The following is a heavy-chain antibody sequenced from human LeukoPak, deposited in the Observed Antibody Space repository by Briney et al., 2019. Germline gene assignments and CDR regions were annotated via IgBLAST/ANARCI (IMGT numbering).Heavy chain of an antibody. CDR1: GGSISSSSYY. CDR2: IYYSGST. CDR3: ARRSIRSRVVVITTPWDY. D-gene: IGHD3-22*01. V-gene: IGHV4-39*01. Sequence: TPSETLSLTCTVSGGSISSSSYYWGWIRQPPGKGLEWIGSIYYSGSTYYNPSLKSRVTISVDTSKNQFSLKLSSVTAADTAVYYCARRSIRSRVVVITTPWDYWGQGTLVTVSS. J-gene: IGHJ4*02.